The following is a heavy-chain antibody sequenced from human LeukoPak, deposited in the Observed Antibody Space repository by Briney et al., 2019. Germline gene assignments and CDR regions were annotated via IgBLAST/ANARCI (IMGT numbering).Heavy chain of an antibody. V-gene: IGHV3-53*01. J-gene: IGHJ6*02. CDR1: GFTVSSNY. CDR2: IYSGGST. Sequence: GGSLRLSCAASGFTVSSNYMSWGRQAPGKGLEWVSVIYSGGSTYYADSVKGRFTISRDNSKNTLYLQMNSLRAEDTAVYYCARGRSTSVSYYYGMDVWGQGTTVTVSS. CDR3: ARGRSTSVSYYYGMDV. D-gene: IGHD2-2*01.